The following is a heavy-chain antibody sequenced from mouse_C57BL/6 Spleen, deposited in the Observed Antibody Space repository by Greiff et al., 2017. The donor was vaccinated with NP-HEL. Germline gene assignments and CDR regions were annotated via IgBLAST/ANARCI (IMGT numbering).Heavy chain of an antibody. CDR1: GYSITSGYY. V-gene: IGHV3-6*01. CDR2: ISYDGSN. J-gene: IGHJ2*01. CDR3: ARGKTY. Sequence: EVQRVESGPGLVKPSQSLSLTCSVTGYSITSGYYCYWIRQFPGNKLEWIGYISYDGSNNYNPSLKNRISITRDTSKNQFFLKLNSVTTEDTATKYCARGKTYWGKGTTLTVSS.